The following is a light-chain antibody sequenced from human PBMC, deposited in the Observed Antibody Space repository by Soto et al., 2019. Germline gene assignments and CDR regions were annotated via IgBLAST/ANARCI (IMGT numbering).Light chain of an antibody. CDR1: QTVTSTY. Sequence: DIVFRQSPGILSLSPGEGATLSCWASQTVTSTYFAWYQQRPGQAPRLLIDATSRRATGIPDRFSGSASGTDFNLTISRLDPEDVAVDYCQQDGGSRWTFGQGTKVEIK. CDR3: QQDGGSRWT. J-gene: IGKJ1*01. V-gene: IGKV3-20*01. CDR2: ATS.